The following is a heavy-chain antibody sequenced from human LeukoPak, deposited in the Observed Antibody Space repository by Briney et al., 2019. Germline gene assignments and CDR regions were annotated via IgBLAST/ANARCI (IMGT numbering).Heavy chain of an antibody. Sequence: GGSLRLSCAASGFTFSTYAMHWVRQAPGKGLEWVAVISYDGSSKYYADSVKGRFTISRDNSKNTLYLQMNSLRAEDTAVYHCARARSSYGYGDAFDIWGQGTMVTVSS. CDR1: GFTFSTYA. J-gene: IGHJ3*02. V-gene: IGHV3-30*04. CDR3: ARARSSYGYGDAFDI. CDR2: ISYDGSSK. D-gene: IGHD5-18*01.